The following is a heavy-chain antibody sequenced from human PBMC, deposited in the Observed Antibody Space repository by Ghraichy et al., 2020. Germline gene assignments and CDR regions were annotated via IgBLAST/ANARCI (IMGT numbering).Heavy chain of an antibody. CDR1: GYIFTDHY. D-gene: IGHD4-17*01. Sequence: ASVKVSCKASGYIFTDHYIHWVRQAPGQGLEWMGRINPTSGKTIYAQKFQGRVTMTRDTSISTAFMELTGLRSDDTAVFYCANSPGDADYQFDSCGQGTLITVPS. CDR2: INPTSGKT. V-gene: IGHV1-2*06. CDR3: ANSPGDADYQFDS. J-gene: IGHJ4*02.